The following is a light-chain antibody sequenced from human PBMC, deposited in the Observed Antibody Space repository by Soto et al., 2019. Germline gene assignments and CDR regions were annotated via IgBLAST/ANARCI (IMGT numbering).Light chain of an antibody. CDR2: DNN. Sequence: QSVLTQPPSVSAAPGQKVTISCSGGASNIGNHHVSWYQQLPGTAPKLLIYDNNERPSGIPDRFSGSKSGTSATLAITGLQTGDEADYYCGTWDNSLNTGLVFGGGTKLTVL. J-gene: IGLJ3*02. V-gene: IGLV1-51*01. CDR1: ASNIGNHH. CDR3: GTWDNSLNTGLV.